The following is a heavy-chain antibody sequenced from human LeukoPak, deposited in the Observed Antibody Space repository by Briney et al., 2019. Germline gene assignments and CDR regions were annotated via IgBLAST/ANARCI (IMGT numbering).Heavy chain of an antibody. D-gene: IGHD3-16*01. J-gene: IGHJ4*02. Sequence: GGSLRLSCAASGFTFSSYAMSWVRQAPGKGLEWVSAISGSGGSTYYADSVKGRFTISRDNSKNTLYLQMNSLRAEDTAVYYCARDLVFDRGAYWGQGTLVTVSS. V-gene: IGHV3-23*01. CDR2: ISGSGGST. CDR1: GFTFSSYA. CDR3: ARDLVFDRGAY.